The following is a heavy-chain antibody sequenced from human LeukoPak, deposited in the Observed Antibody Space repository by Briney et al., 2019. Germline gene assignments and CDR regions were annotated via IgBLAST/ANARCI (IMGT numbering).Heavy chain of an antibody. V-gene: IGHV4-39*02. D-gene: IGHD1-1*01. CDR1: GASISSSIHY. Sequence: SSETLSLTCAVSGASISSSIHYWGWVRQPPGKGLEWIGSVYYSGGTYYNPSLESRLAISVDTSNNRFSLKLKSVTAADTAVFYCARVTTGSTTLDSWGQGILVTVSS. J-gene: IGHJ5*01. CDR3: ARVTTGSTTLDS. CDR2: VYYSGGT.